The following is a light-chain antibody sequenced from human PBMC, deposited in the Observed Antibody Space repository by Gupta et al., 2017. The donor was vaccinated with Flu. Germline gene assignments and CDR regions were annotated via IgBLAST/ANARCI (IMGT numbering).Light chain of an antibody. CDR2: GNN. V-gene: IGLV3-19*01. Sequence: SSELTQDPAVSVALGQTVRITCQGDSLRSYYASWYQQKPGQAPLLVAYGNNNRPSGIPDRFSGSSSGNTASLTIAGDQAEDEADYYCNSRDSSGNHHVLFGGVTKLTVL. CDR3: NSRDSSGNHHVL. CDR1: SLRSYY. J-gene: IGLJ2*01.